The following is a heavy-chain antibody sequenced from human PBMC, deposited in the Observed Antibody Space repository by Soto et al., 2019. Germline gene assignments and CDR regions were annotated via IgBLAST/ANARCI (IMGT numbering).Heavy chain of an antibody. Sequence: EVQLVESGGGLVQPGGSLRLSCAASGFTFSSYWMSWVRQAPGKGLEWVANIKQDGSEKYYVDSVKGRFTISRDNAKNSLVLQMNSLRAEETGVYYWAGDLDRYYGSGSYYDFWGQGTLVTVSS. D-gene: IGHD3-10*01. J-gene: IGHJ4*02. CDR3: AGDLDRYYGSGSYYDF. CDR2: IKQDGSEK. V-gene: IGHV3-7*01. CDR1: GFTFSSYW.